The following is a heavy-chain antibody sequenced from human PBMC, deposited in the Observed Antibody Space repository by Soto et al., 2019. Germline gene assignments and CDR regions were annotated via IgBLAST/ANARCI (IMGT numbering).Heavy chain of an antibody. V-gene: IGHV1-46*01. Sequence: ASVKVSCKASGYTFTSYYMHWVRQAPGQGLEWMGIINPSVGSTSYAQKFQGRVTMTRDTSTSTVYMELSSLRSEDTAVYYCARDRPEYSSSSMVRSGESLNYYYGMDVWGQGTTVTVSS. CDR1: GYTFTSYY. J-gene: IGHJ6*02. D-gene: IGHD6-6*01. CDR3: ARDRPEYSSSSMVRSGESLNYYYGMDV. CDR2: INPSVGST.